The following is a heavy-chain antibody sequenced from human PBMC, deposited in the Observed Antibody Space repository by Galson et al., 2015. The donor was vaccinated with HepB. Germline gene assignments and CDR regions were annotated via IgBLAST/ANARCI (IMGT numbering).Heavy chain of an antibody. CDR1: GYTFTNYG. V-gene: IGHV1-18*04. CDR2: ISTYNGDT. CDR3: GRDRTSWLDVDS. D-gene: IGHD2-2*01. J-gene: IGHJ4*02. Sequence: SVKVSCKASGYTFTNYGISWVRQAPGHGLEWMGWISTYNGDTKYPEKVQGRVTMTTDTSTTTVYMELRSLRSDDTAYYYCGRDRTSWLDVDSWGQGTLVTVSS.